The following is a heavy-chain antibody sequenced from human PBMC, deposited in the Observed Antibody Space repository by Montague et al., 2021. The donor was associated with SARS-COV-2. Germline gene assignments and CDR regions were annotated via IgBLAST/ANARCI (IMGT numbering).Heavy chain of an antibody. D-gene: IGHD1-14*01. CDR1: GDSISSGDYH. CDR3: ARRPYRTTYLDGMDV. J-gene: IGHJ6*02. V-gene: IGHV4-61*09. Sequence: TLSLTCTVSGDSISSGDYHWSWVRQPAGKGLEWIGNIYPIGSTCYNPSLKGRVTISMDTSKNQLSLKLSSVTAADTAVYFCARRPYRTTYLDGMDVWGQGTMVTVSS. CDR2: IYPIGST.